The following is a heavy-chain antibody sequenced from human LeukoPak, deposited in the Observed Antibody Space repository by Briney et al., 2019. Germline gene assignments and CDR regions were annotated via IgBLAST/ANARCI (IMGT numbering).Heavy chain of an antibody. CDR1: GYSFTSYW. CDR3: ARLTMVRGVIIMAIDY. D-gene: IGHD3-10*01. J-gene: IGHJ4*02. CDR2: IDPSDSYT. Sequence: GESLRISCKGSGYSFTSYWISWMRQMPGKGLEWMGRIDPSDSYTNYSPSFQGHVTISADKSISTAYLQWSSLKASDTAMYYCARLTMVRGVIIMAIDYWGQGTLVTVSS. V-gene: IGHV5-10-1*01.